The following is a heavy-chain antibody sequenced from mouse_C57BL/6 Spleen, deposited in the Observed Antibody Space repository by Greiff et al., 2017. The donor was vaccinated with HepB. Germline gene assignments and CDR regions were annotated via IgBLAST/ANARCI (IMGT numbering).Heavy chain of an antibody. CDR3: ARPRYDYDGVPFAY. D-gene: IGHD2-4*01. CDR2: ISSGSSTI. CDR1: GFTFSDYG. Sequence: EVQLVESGGGLVKPGGSLKLSCAASGFTFSDYGMHWVRQAPEKGLEWVAYISSGSSTIYYADTVKGRFTISRDNAKNTLFLQMTSLRSEDTAMYYCARPRYDYDGVPFAYWGQGTLVTVSA. J-gene: IGHJ3*01. V-gene: IGHV5-17*01.